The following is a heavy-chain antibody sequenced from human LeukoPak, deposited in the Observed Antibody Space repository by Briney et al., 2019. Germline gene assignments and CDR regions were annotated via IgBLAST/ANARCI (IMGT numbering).Heavy chain of an antibody. J-gene: IGHJ4*02. Sequence: GGSLRLSCAASGFTFSNYAMSWVRQAPGKGLEWVSDISGSGGSTFYADSVKGRFTISRDNSKNTLYLQMNSLRAEDTAVYYCAKDPASGWYSSQYERNDYWGQGTLVTVSS. D-gene: IGHD6-19*01. CDR3: AKDPASGWYSSQYERNDY. CDR2: ISGSGGST. CDR1: GFTFSNYA. V-gene: IGHV3-23*01.